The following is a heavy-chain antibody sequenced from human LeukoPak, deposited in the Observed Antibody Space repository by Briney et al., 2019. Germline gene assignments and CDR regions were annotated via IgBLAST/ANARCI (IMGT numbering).Heavy chain of an antibody. Sequence: PSETLSLTCTVSGGSISSYYWSWIRQPPGKGLEWIGYIYYSGSTNYNPSLKSRVTISVDTSKNHFSLKLSSVTAADTAVYYCARVLGSSSWYYFDYWGQGTLVTVSS. CDR1: GGSISSYY. V-gene: IGHV4-59*01. CDR3: ARVLGSSSWYYFDY. J-gene: IGHJ4*02. D-gene: IGHD6-13*01. CDR2: IYYSGST.